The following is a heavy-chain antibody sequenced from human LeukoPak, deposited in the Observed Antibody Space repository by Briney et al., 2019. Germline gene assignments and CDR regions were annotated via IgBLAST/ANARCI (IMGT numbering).Heavy chain of an antibody. CDR3: AGLYNWNHQDYDAMDV. Sequence: ASVKVSCKASGYTFTGYYMHWVRQAPGQGLEWMGWINPNSGGTNYAQKFQGRFTMTRDTSISTAYMELSRLRSDDTAVYYCAGLYNWNHQDYDAMDVWGQGTTVTVSS. CDR1: GYTFTGYY. V-gene: IGHV1-2*02. CDR2: INPNSGGT. D-gene: IGHD1-20*01. J-gene: IGHJ6*02.